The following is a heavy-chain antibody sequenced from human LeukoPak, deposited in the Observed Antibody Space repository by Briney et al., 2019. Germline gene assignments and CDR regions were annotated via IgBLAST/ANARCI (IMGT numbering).Heavy chain of an antibody. CDR3: ARGRHRFGDLDY. J-gene: IGHJ4*02. D-gene: IGHD3-10*01. V-gene: IGHV1-18*01. Sequence: ASVKVSCKASGYTFTSYGISWVRQAPGQGLEWMGWISAYNGNTNYAQKLQGRVTMTTDTSTSTAYMELSSLRSEDTAVYYCARGRHRFGDLDYWGQGTLVTVSS. CDR2: ISAYNGNT. CDR1: GYTFTSYG.